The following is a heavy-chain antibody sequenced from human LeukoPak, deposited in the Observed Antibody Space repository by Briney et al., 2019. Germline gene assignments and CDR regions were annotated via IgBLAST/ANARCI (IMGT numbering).Heavy chain of an antibody. D-gene: IGHD3-10*01. Sequence: GESLRISCKGSGYSFTSYWSSWVRQMPGKGLEWMGRIDPSDSYTNYSPSFQGHVTISADKSISTAYLQWSSLKASDTAMYYCARHLNTYYYGSGSYGYWGQGTLVTVSS. CDR3: ARHLNTYYYGSGSYGY. CDR2: IDPSDSYT. CDR1: GYSFTSYW. V-gene: IGHV5-10-1*01. J-gene: IGHJ4*02.